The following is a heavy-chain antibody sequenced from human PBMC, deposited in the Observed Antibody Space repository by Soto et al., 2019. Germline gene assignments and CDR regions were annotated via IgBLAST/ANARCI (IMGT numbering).Heavy chain of an antibody. CDR2: ISGSGGST. J-gene: IGHJ5*02. V-gene: IGHV3-23*01. CDR3: AKAGDVIVVVNWFDP. CDR1: GFTFSSYA. D-gene: IGHD3-22*01. Sequence: GGSLRLSCAASGFTFSSYAMSWVRQAPGKGLEWVSAISGSGGSTYYADSVKGRFTISRDNSKNTLYLQMNSLRAEDTAVYYCAKAGDVIVVVNWFDPWGQGTLVTVSS.